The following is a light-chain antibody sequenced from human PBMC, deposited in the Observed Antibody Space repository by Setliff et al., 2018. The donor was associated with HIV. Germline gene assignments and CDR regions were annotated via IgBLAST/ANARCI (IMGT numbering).Light chain of an antibody. CDR3: SSYTSSSTYV. J-gene: IGLJ1*01. CDR1: GSDIGGYNY. V-gene: IGLV2-14*01. Sequence: QSALAQPASVSGSPGQSITISCTGTGSDIGGYNYVSWYQQHPGKAPKLMIYDVSKRSSGVSNRFSGSKSGNTASLTISGLQAEDEADYYCSSYTSSSTYVFGTGTKVTVL. CDR2: DVS.